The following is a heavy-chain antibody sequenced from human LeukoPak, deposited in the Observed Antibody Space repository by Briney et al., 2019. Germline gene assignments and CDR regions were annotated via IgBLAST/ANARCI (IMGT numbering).Heavy chain of an antibody. CDR3: ARSPSLGDPIDY. CDR1: GFTFSGYS. J-gene: IGHJ4*02. Sequence: GGSLRLSCAASGFTFSGYSMNWVRQAPGKGLEWVSSISSSSRYIYYADSVKGRFTITRDNAKNSLYLQMNSLRAEDTAVYYCARSPSLGDPIDYWGQGTLVTVSS. CDR2: ISSSSRYI. V-gene: IGHV3-21*01. D-gene: IGHD2-21*01.